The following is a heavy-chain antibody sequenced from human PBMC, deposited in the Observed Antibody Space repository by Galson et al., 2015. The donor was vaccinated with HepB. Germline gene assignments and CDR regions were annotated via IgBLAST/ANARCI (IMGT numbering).Heavy chain of an antibody. V-gene: IGHV3-7*03. D-gene: IGHD1-26*01. J-gene: IGHJ4*02. Sequence: SLRLSCAASGFTFNSYWMSWVRQASGKGLEWVATMNQDGRHIYYVASVKGRFTISRDNAKNSLNLQMNTLRAEDTAVYHCARDYVGDGLYFDQWGEGTLVTHSS. CDR1: GFTFNSYW. CDR2: MNQDGRHI. CDR3: ARDYVGDGLYFDQ.